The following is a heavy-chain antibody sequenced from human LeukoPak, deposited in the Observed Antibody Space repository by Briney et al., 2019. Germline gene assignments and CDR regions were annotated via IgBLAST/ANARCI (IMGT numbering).Heavy chain of an antibody. CDR2: IHSSGST. CDR3: ARDQTSKGDAFDI. V-gene: IGHV4-59*01. Sequence: PSETLSLTCTVSGGSISSYYWSWIRQPPGKGLEWIGYIHSSGSTNYNPSLKSRVTISVDTSKNQFSLKLRSVTAADTAVYYCARDQTSKGDAFDIWGQGTMVTVSS. CDR1: GGSISSYY. J-gene: IGHJ3*02.